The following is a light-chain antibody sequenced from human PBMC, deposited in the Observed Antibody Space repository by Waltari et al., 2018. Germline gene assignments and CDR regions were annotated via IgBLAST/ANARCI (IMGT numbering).Light chain of an antibody. CDR3: QQYDISPLT. V-gene: IGKV3-20*01. CDR2: DTS. Sequence: EIVLTQSPGTLSLSPGERATLSCRASQTVRATYLAWYQPKPGQAPTLVIHDTSSRATGIPDRFSGSGSGTDFSLTISSLEPEDFAVYYCQQYDISPLTFGGGTKVETK. J-gene: IGKJ4*01. CDR1: QTVRATY.